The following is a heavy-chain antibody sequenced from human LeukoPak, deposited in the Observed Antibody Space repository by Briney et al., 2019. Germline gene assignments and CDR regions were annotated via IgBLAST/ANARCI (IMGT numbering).Heavy chain of an antibody. Sequence: GGSLKLSCAASGFTFSGSAMHWVRQASGKGLEWVGRIGSKANSYATAYAASVKGRFTISRDDSKNTAYLQMNSLKTEDTAVYYRTRHEGYDSFSNFDYWGQGTLVTVSS. J-gene: IGHJ4*02. D-gene: IGHD3-22*01. V-gene: IGHV3-73*01. CDR2: IGSKANSYAT. CDR1: GFTFSGSA. CDR3: TRHEGYDSFSNFDY.